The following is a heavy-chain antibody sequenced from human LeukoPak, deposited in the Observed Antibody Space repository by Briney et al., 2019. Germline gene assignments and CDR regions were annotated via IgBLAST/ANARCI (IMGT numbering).Heavy chain of an antibody. V-gene: IGHV3-23*01. J-gene: IGHJ6*02. CDR3: AKALRYFDWSSTNYGMDV. D-gene: IGHD3-9*01. CDR1: GFTFSSYA. Sequence: GGSLRLSCAASGFTFSSYAMSWVRQAPGKGLEWVSAVSGSGGSTYYADSVKGRFTISRDNSKNTLYLQMNSLRAEDTAVYYCAKALRYFDWSSTNYGMDVWGQGTTVTVSS. CDR2: VSGSGGST.